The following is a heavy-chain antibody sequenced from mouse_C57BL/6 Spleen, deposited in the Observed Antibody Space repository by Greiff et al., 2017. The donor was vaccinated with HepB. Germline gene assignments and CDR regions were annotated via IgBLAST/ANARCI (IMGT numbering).Heavy chain of an antibody. CDR3: ALETGNPYFDY. D-gene: IGHD4-1*01. V-gene: IGHV1-59*01. CDR1: GYTFTSYW. CDR2: IDPSDSYT. J-gene: IGHJ2*01. Sequence: QVQLQQPGAELVRPGTSVKLSCKASGYTFTSYWMHWVKQRPGQGLEWIGVIDPSDSYTNYNQKFKGKATLTVDPSSSTAYMQLSSLTSEDSAVYYCALETGNPYFDYWGQGTTLTVSS.